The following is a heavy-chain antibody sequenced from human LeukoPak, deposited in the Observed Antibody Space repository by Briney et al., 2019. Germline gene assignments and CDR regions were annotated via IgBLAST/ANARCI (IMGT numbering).Heavy chain of an antibody. V-gene: IGHV4-59*04. Sequence: SETLSLTCTVSGGSISSYYWSWIRQPPGKGLEWIGYIYYSGSTYYNPPLKSRVTISVDTSKNQFSLKLSSVTAADTAVYYCARSYYYDSSGYYYWGQGTLVTVSS. J-gene: IGHJ4*02. CDR2: IYYSGST. D-gene: IGHD3-22*01. CDR3: ARSYYYDSSGYYY. CDR1: GGSISSYY.